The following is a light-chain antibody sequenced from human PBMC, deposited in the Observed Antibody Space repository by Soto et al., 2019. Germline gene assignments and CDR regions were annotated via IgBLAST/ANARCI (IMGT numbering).Light chain of an antibody. CDR1: GSNTGKNY. CDR2: EDS. CDR3: GSWDSSLSAVV. V-gene: IGLV1-51*02. Sequence: QSVLTQPPSVSVAPGQKVTISCSGSGSNTGKNYVSWYQQLPGTAPKLLIYEDSRRPSGIPDRFSGSKSGTSATLGITGLQTGDEADYYCGSWDSSLSAVVCGTGTKMTVL. J-gene: IGLJ1*01.